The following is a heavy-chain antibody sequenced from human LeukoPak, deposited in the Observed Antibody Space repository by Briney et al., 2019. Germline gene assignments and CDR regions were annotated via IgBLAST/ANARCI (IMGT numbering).Heavy chain of an antibody. Sequence: PSETLSLTCAVSGDSISSYYWSWIRQPPGKGLEWIGYIYYSGSTNYNPSLKSRVTISVDTSKNQFSLKLSSVTAADTAVYYCARVAAARFVDYWGQGTLVTVSS. J-gene: IGHJ4*02. CDR2: IYYSGST. V-gene: IGHV4-59*01. CDR1: GDSISSYY. D-gene: IGHD6-6*01. CDR3: ARVAAARFVDY.